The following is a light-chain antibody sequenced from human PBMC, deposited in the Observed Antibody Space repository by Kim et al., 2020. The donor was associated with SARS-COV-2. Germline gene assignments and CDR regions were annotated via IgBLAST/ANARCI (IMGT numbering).Light chain of an antibody. Sequence: GRTVTISCSGGSSNIGSNTASWYQQVPGTAPKLLIYYDKERPSGVPDRFSGSKSGTSASLAITGLQSGDEADYYCAAWDDIQSGPVFGGGTQLTVL. V-gene: IGLV1-44*01. CDR3: AAWDDIQSGPV. CDR1: SSNIGSNT. J-gene: IGLJ2*01. CDR2: YDK.